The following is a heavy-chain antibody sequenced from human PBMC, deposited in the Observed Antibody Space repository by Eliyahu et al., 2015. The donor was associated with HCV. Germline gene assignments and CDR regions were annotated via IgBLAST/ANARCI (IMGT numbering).Heavy chain of an antibody. CDR3: TTGGRALGYFDLQRPYGMDV. CDR2: IRRKIDGGTT. J-gene: IGHJ6*02. Sequence: EVQLVESGGGLVKPGGSXRLSCEXSGFXFSSAWLXWVGXAPGKGLEWVGRIRRKIDGGTTEYAAPVKGRYTXSRDDSKXTLYLQMNSLKTEDTAVYYCTTGGRALGYFDLQRPYGMDVWGQGTTVTVSS. V-gene: IGHV3-15*01. CDR1: GFXFSSAW. D-gene: IGHD3-9*01.